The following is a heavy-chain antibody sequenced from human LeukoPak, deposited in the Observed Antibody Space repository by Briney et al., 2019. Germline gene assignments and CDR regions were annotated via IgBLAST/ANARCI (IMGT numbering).Heavy chain of an antibody. V-gene: IGHV3-13*01. CDR2: IGTAGDT. CDR1: GFTFSSYD. D-gene: IGHD2-2*01. CDR3: ARGAPEVGDYYYYGMDV. Sequence: GGSLRLSCAASGFTFSSYDMHWVRQATGKGLEWVSAIGTAGDTYYPGSVKGRFTISRENAKNSLYLQMNSLRAGDTAVYYCARGAPEVGDYYYYGMDVWGQGTTVTVPS. J-gene: IGHJ6*02.